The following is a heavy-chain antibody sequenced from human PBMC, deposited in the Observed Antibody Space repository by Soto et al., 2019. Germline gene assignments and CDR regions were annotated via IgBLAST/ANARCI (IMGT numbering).Heavy chain of an antibody. CDR3: ARDGYYYDSSGYHHDAFDI. D-gene: IGHD3-22*01. Sequence: SVKVSCKASGGTFSSYAISWVRQAPGQGLEWMGGIIPIFGTANYAQKFQGRVTITADESTSTAYMELSSLRSEDTAVYYCARDGYYYDSSGYHHDAFDIWGQGTMVTVSS. V-gene: IGHV1-69*13. CDR2: IIPIFGTA. CDR1: GGTFSSYA. J-gene: IGHJ3*02.